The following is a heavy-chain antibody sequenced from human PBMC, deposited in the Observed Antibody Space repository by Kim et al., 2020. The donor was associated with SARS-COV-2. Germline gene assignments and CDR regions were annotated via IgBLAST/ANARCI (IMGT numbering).Heavy chain of an antibody. J-gene: IGHJ6*02. V-gene: IGHV2-5*01. D-gene: IGHD6-25*01. CDR3: AHSRLYYYYGMDV. Sequence: YIPALKSRLTITKDTSKNQVVLTMTSMDPVDTATYYCAHSRLYYYYGMDVWGQGTTVTVSS.